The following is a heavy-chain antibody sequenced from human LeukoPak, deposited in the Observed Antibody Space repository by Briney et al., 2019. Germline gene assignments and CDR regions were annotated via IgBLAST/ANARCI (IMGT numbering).Heavy chain of an antibody. J-gene: IGHJ6*03. V-gene: IGHV3-23*01. Sequence: GGSLRLSCAASGFTFSSYAMSWVRQAPGKGLEWVSAISANGGSTYYADSVKGRFTISRDNSKNTLSLQMNSLRAEDTAVYYCAKDSSSSFYYYYMDVWGKGTTVTVS. CDR2: ISANGGST. D-gene: IGHD6-6*01. CDR3: AKDSSSSFYYYYMDV. CDR1: GFTFSSYA.